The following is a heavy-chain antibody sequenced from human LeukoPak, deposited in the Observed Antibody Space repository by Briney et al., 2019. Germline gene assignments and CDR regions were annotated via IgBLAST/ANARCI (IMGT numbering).Heavy chain of an antibody. Sequence: ASVKVSCKASGYTFTSYYMHWVRQAPGQGLEWMGIINPSGGSTSYAQKFQSRVTMTRDTSTSTVYVELSSLRSEDTAVYYCARATGTTLGYFDYWGQGTLVTVS. J-gene: IGHJ4*02. CDR3: ARATGTTLGYFDY. V-gene: IGHV1-46*01. CDR1: GYTFTSYY. CDR2: INPSGGST. D-gene: IGHD1-1*01.